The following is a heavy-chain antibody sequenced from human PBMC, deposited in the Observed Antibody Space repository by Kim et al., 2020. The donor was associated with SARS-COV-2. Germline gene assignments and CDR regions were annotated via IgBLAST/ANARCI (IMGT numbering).Heavy chain of an antibody. CDR3: AKAGSRSWSLDY. D-gene: IGHD6-13*01. CDR2: T. Sequence: TFYAGCVKARFTLSRNDSKNTLYLKMNSLRAEDTALYYRAKAGSRSWSLDYWGQGTLVTVSS. J-gene: IGHJ4*02. V-gene: IGHV3-23*01.